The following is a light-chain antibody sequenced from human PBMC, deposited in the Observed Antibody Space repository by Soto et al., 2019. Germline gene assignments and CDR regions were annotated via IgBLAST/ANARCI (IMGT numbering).Light chain of an antibody. Sequence: EIVLTQSPGTLSLSPGERATLFCRASQSVSRNYLAWYQQKPGQAPRLLIYGASNRATDIPDRFSGSESGTDFTLTISRLEPEDFAVYYCQQYGSSPPYTFGQGTKLEIK. CDR2: GAS. J-gene: IGKJ2*01. CDR1: QSVSRNY. CDR3: QQYGSSPPYT. V-gene: IGKV3-20*01.